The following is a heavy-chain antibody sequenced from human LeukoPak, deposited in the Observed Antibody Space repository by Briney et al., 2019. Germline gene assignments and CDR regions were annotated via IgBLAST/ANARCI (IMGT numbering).Heavy chain of an antibody. D-gene: IGHD2-21*02. CDR1: GFTFSNAW. J-gene: IGHJ4*02. CDR3: TTDLAYCGGDCYFDY. V-gene: IGHV3-15*01. Sequence: GGSLRLSCAASGFTFSNAWMSWVRQAPGKGLEWVGRIKSKTDGGTTDYAAPVKGRFTISRDDSKNTLYLQMNSLNTEDTAVYYCTTDLAYCGGDCYFDYWGQGTLVTVSS. CDR2: IKSKTDGGTT.